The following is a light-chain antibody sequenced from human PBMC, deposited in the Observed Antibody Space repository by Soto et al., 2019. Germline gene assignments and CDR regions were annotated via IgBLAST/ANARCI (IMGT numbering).Light chain of an antibody. CDR3: QQYDSYPWT. CDR2: EAS. V-gene: IGKV1-5*03. CDR1: QTINRW. Sequence: DIHMTQSPSTLSASVGDRFTITCRASQTINRWLAWHQQKPGKAPKLRIEEASNLETGVPSRFGGSGSGTEFTLIIGSLQPDDFATYYCQQYDSYPWTFGQGTKVDIK. J-gene: IGKJ1*01.